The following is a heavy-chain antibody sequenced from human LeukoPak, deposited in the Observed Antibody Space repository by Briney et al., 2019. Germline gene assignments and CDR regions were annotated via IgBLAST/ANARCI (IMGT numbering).Heavy chain of an antibody. J-gene: IGHJ4*02. D-gene: IGHD5-24*01. CDR1: GFTFSSYS. CDR2: ISSGSSYI. V-gene: IGHV3-21*01. CDR3: AKARDGWLPFDY. Sequence: GGSLRLSCAASGFTFSSYSMNWVRQAPGKGLEWVSSISSGSSYIYYADSVKGRFTISRDNAKKSLYLQMNSLRAEDTAVYYCAKARDGWLPFDYWGQGTLVTVSS.